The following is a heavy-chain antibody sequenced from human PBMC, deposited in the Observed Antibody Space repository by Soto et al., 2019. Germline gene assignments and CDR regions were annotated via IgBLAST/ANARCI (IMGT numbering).Heavy chain of an antibody. CDR2: IIPIFNST. J-gene: IGHJ4*02. V-gene: IGHV1-69*06. D-gene: IGHD2-2*02. CDR1: GSRFSNYV. Sequence: QVQLVQSGAEVKTPGSSLKVSCKVSGSRFSNYVISWVRQAPGHGLEWLGRIIPIFNSTKDAQSFQGRVTITADKSTSTAPLELSSLRSDDTAVYYCAREGRGKKAGYNGLVSLGYWGQGTLVTVSS. CDR3: AREGRGKKAGYNGLVSLGY.